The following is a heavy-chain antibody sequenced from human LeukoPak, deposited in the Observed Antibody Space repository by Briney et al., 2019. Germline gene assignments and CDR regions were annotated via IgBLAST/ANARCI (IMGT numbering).Heavy chain of an antibody. V-gene: IGHV4-4*07. CDR3: ARVAYGDYYFDY. D-gene: IGHD4-17*01. J-gene: IGHJ4*02. CDR1: GGSISSYY. Sequence: SSETLSLTCTASGGSISSYYWSWIRQPAGKGLEWIGRIYFSGSTNYNPSLKRRVTMSVDTSKNQFSLRLSPVTAADTAVYYCARVAYGDYYFDYWDQGTLVTVAS. CDR2: IYFSGST.